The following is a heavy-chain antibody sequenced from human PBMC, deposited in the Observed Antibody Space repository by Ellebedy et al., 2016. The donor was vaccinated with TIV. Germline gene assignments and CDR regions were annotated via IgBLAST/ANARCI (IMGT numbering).Heavy chain of an antibody. Sequence: SETLSLTXTVSGGSISSSSYYWGWIRQPPGKGLEWIGSIYYSGSTYYNPSLKSRVTISVDTSKNQFSLKLSSVTAADTAVYYCARDYSNYHYYYYYYMDVWGKGTTVTVSS. V-gene: IGHV4-39*01. CDR1: GGSISSSSYY. D-gene: IGHD4-11*01. J-gene: IGHJ6*03. CDR3: ARDYSNYHYYYYYYMDV. CDR2: IYYSGST.